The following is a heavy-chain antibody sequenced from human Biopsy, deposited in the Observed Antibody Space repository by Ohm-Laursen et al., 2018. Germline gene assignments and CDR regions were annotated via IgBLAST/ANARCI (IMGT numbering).Heavy chain of an antibody. CDR3: ARGSFWFGGNYYYYGMDV. CDR2: MNSNSGNT. V-gene: IGHV1-8*01. Sequence: ASVKVSCKVSGYTFTSYDINWVRQATGQGLEWMGWMNSNSGNTDYAQKFQGRVTMTRNTSISTAYMELNSLRSEDTAVYYCARGSFWFGGNYYYYGMDVWGQGTTVTVSS. CDR1: GYTFTSYD. J-gene: IGHJ6*02. D-gene: IGHD3-10*01.